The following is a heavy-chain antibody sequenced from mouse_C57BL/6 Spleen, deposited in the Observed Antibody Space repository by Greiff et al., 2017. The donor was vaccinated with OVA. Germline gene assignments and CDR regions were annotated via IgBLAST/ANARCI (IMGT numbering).Heavy chain of an antibody. Sequence: QVQLQQSGAELVKPGASVKISCKASGYAFSSYWMNWVKQRPGKGLEWIGQIYPGDGETNYNGKFKGKATLTADKSSSTAYMQLSSLTSEDSAVYFCARRTAQATRGYYFDYWGQGTTLTVSS. J-gene: IGHJ2*01. CDR1: GYAFSSYW. CDR2: IYPGDGET. V-gene: IGHV1-80*01. CDR3: ARRTAQATRGYYFDY. D-gene: IGHD3-2*02.